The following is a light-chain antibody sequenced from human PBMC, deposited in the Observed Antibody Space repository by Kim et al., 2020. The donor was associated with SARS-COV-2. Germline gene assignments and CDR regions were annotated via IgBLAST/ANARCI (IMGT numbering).Light chain of an antibody. J-gene: IGKJ4*01. CDR2: ATS. CDR3: QQYNNWPC. CDR1: QSVSSY. V-gene: IGKV3-15*01. Sequence: SVSPGEKAPLSCRASQSVSSYLAWYQQKPGQAPRLLIYATSTRATCIPARFSGSGSGTEFTLTISSLQSEDFAVYYCQQYNNWPCFGGGTKVDIK.